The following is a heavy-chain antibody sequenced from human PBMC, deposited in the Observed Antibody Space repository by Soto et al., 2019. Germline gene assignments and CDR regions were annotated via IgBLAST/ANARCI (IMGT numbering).Heavy chain of an antibody. CDR1: GFSFTGYY. Sequence: ASVKVSCKASGFSFTGYYIHWLRQAPGQGLEWMGWINAHSGGTEYAQKFQGRVTLTRDTSIATAYLTLTSLTSDDTALYYCAKDLTRQLAYWLDPWGQGTRVTVSS. CDR2: INAHSGGT. V-gene: IGHV1-2*02. J-gene: IGHJ5*02. CDR3: AKDLTRQLAYWLDP. D-gene: IGHD6-6*01.